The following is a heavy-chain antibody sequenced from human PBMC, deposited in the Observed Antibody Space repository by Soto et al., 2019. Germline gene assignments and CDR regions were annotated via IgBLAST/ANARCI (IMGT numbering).Heavy chain of an antibody. CDR1: GGTFSSYA. V-gene: IGHV1-69*12. D-gene: IGHD3-3*02. Sequence: QVQLVQSGAEVKKPGSSVKVSCKASGGTFSSYAISWVRQAPGQGLEWMGGIIPIFGTANYAQKFQGRVTITADESTSTAYMELSSLRSEDTAVYYCATHFWRGQSRAYYYGMDVWGQGTTVTVSS. CDR2: IIPIFGTA. J-gene: IGHJ6*02. CDR3: ATHFWRGQSRAYYYGMDV.